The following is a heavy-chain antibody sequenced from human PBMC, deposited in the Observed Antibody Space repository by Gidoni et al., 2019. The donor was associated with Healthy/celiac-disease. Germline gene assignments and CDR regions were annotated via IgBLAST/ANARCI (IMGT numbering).Heavy chain of an antibody. Sequence: QVQLVQSGAEVMKPGSSVKVSCTAAGGTFSSYAISWVRQAPGQGLEWMGGIIPIFGTANYAQNFPRRVTITADESTSTAYMELSSLRSEDTAVYYCARRLAAAGDYYFDYWGQGTLVTVSS. CDR3: ARRLAAAGDYYFDY. V-gene: IGHV1-69*01. J-gene: IGHJ4*02. CDR2: IIPIFGTA. D-gene: IGHD6-13*01. CDR1: GGTFSSYA.